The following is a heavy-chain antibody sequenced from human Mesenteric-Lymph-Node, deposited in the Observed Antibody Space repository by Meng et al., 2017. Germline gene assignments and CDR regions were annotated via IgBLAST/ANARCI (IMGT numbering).Heavy chain of an antibody. J-gene: IGHJ5*02. CDR1: GYTFTGYY. CDR3: ARDGLAGRYFNWFDP. Sequence: ASVKVSCKASGYTFTGYYMHWVRQAPGQGLEWMGWINPNSGGTNYAQKFQGRVTMTRDTSISKAYMELSRLRSDDTAVYYCARDGLAGRYFNWFDPWGQGTLVTVSS. V-gene: IGHV1-2*02. CDR2: INPNSGGT. D-gene: IGHD1-26*01.